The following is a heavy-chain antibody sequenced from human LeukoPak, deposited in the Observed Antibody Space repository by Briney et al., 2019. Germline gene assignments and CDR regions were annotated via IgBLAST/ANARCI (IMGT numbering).Heavy chain of an antibody. J-gene: IGHJ3*02. Sequence: SETLSLTCAVYGGSFSDYYWSWIRQPPGKGLEWIGEINHSGSTNYNPSLKSRVTISVDTSKNQFSLKLSSVTAADTAVYYCAGARDYGDYEGAFDIWGQGTMVTVSS. CDR1: GGSFSDYY. CDR3: AGARDYGDYEGAFDI. V-gene: IGHV4-34*01. D-gene: IGHD4-17*01. CDR2: INHSGST.